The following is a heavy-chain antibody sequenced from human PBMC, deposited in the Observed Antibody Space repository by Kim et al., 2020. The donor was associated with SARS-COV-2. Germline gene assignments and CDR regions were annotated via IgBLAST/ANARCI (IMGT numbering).Heavy chain of an antibody. CDR2: INQSGNT. V-gene: IGHV4-34*01. Sequence: SETLSLTCAVYGGPFSGYYWSWIRQSPGKGLEWIGEINQSGNTNYNPSLKSRLTISVDTSKNQFSLKLTSVTAADTAMYYCARGILKTTMIIVVMTSEPVYFDSWGQGVLVTVSS. D-gene: IGHD3-22*01. CDR1: GGPFSGYY. J-gene: IGHJ4*02. CDR3: ARGILKTTMIIVVMTSEPVYFDS.